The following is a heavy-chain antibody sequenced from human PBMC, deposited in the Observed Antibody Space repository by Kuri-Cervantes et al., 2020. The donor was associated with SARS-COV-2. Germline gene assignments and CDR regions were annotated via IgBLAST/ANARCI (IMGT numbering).Heavy chain of an antibody. D-gene: IGHD5-18*01. CDR3: ARDLYSYGGYLYYYYMDV. CDR1: GFTFSSYS. J-gene: IGHJ6*03. Sequence: GESLKISCAASGFTFSSYSMNWVRQAPGKGLEWVSSISSSSSYIYYADSVKGRFTISRDNAKNSLYLQMNSLRAEDTAVYYCARDLYSYGGYLYYYYMDVWGKGTTVTVSS. V-gene: IGHV3-21*01. CDR2: ISSSSSYI.